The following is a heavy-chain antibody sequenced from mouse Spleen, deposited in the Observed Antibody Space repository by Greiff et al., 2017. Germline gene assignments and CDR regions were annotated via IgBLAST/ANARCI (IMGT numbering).Heavy chain of an antibody. CDR1: GYTFTSYW. J-gene: IGHJ4*01. Sequence: QVQLQQSGAELVKPGASVKVSCKASGYTFTSYWMHWVKQRPGQGLEWIGRIHPSVSDTNYNQKFKGKATLTVDKSSSTAYMQLSSLTSEESAVYYCAIEEDYAMDYWGQGTSVTVSS. CDR3: AIEEDYAMDY. CDR2: IHPSVSDT. V-gene: IGHV1-74*01.